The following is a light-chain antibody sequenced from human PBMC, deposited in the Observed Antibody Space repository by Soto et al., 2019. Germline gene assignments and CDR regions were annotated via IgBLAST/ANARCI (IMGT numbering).Light chain of an antibody. CDR1: QRVSSSY. J-gene: IGKJ1*01. CDR2: GAS. V-gene: IGKV3-20*01. Sequence: EIVLTQSPGTLSLSPGERATLSCRASQRVSSSYLAWYQQKPGQAPRILIYGASSRATGIPDRFSGSGSGTDFTLTISRLEPEDFGVYYCQQYGSSPTTFGQGAKVDIK. CDR3: QQYGSSPTT.